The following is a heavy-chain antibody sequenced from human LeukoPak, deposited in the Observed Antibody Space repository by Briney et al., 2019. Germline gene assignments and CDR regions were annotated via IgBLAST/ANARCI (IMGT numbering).Heavy chain of an antibody. CDR2: INSDGSST. J-gene: IGHJ3*02. V-gene: IGHV3-74*01. CDR3: AKDMELELTDGAFDI. D-gene: IGHD1-7*01. CDR1: GFTFSSYW. Sequence: QPGGSLRLSCAASGFTFSSYWMHWVRQAPGKGLVWVSRINSDGSSTSYADSVKGRFTISRDNAKNSLYLQMNSLRAEDMALYYCAKDMELELTDGAFDIWGQGTMVTVSS.